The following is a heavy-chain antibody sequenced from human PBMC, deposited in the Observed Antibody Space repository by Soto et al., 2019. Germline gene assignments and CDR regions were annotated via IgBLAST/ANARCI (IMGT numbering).Heavy chain of an antibody. V-gene: IGHV4-34*01. CDR1: GGSFSGYY. D-gene: IGHD4-17*01. CDR3: ASYDYVFAFDI. Sequence: SETLYLTFAVLGGSFSGYYWSWIRQPPGKGLEGIGEINHGGSTNYNPSLKSRVTISVDTSKNQFSLKLSSVTAADTAVYNCASYDYVFAFDIWGQGTMVTVSS. J-gene: IGHJ3*02. CDR2: INHGGST.